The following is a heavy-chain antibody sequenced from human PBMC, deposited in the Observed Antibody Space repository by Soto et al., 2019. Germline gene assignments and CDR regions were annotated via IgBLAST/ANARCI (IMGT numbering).Heavy chain of an antibody. D-gene: IGHD6-19*01. CDR3: ATAGGLGAVAAGH. J-gene: IGHJ4*02. V-gene: IGHV4-30-2*01. Sequence: QLQLQESGSGLVKPSQTLSLTCAVSGGSISSGGYSWSWIRQPPGKGLEWIGYIYHSGSTYYNPSLNSRVTHSVDGSKNRSSLKLSSVTAAATAVYYCATAGGLGAVAAGHWGQGTPVTVPS. CDR1: GGSISSGGYS. CDR2: IYHSGST.